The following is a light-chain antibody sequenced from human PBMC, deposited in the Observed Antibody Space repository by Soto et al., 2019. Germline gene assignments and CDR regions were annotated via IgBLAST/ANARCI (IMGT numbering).Light chain of an antibody. CDR3: SSYTNNGAPV. CDR1: NSDVGGYNY. CDR2: GVT. J-gene: IGLJ1*01. Sequence: QSVLTQPASVSGSPGQSITIFCTGTNSDVGGYNYVSWYHQHPGKAPKLIIYGVTNRPSGVSDRFSGSKSGYTASLTISGLRAEDEADYYCSSYTNNGAPVFXTGTKGTVL. V-gene: IGLV2-14*01.